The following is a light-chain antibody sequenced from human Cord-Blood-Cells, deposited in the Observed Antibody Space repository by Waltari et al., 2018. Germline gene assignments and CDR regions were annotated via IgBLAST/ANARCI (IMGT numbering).Light chain of an antibody. CDR2: DAP. CDR1: QSVSSY. J-gene: IGKJ4*01. Sequence: EIVLTQSPATLSLSPGERATLSCRASQSVSSYLAWYQQKPGQAPRLLIYDAPNRATGIPARFSGSVSGTDFTLTISSLEPEDFAVYYCQQRSNWPPLTFGGGTKVEIK. V-gene: IGKV3-11*01. CDR3: QQRSNWPPLT.